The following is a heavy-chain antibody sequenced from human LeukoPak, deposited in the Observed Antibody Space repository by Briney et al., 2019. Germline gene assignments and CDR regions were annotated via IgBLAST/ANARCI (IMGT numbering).Heavy chain of an antibody. D-gene: IGHD5-12*01. CDR2: ISSSGSTI. CDR1: GFTFSSYS. V-gene: IGHV3-48*04. Sequence: GGSLRLSCAASGFTFSSYSMNWVRQAPGKGLEWVSYISSSGSTIYYADSVKGRFTISRDNAKNSLYLQMNSLRAEDTAVYYCASLGSGYKIPFDYWGQGTLVTVSS. J-gene: IGHJ4*02. CDR3: ASLGSGYKIPFDY.